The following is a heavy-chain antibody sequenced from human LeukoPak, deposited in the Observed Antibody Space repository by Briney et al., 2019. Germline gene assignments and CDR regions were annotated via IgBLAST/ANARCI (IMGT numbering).Heavy chain of an antibody. Sequence: PSETLSLTCAVYGGSFSGYYWSWIRQPPGKGLEWIGEINHSGSTNYNPSLKSRVTISVDTSKNQFSLKLSSVTAADTAVYYCARGLLYCSSWYYPVAEYFQHWGQGTLVTVSS. CDR1: GGSFSGYY. V-gene: IGHV4-34*01. CDR3: ARGLLYCSSWYYPVAEYFQH. J-gene: IGHJ1*01. CDR2: INHSGST. D-gene: IGHD6-13*01.